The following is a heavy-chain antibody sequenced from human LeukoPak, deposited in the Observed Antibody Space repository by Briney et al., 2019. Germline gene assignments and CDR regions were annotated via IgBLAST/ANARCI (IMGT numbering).Heavy chain of an antibody. V-gene: IGHV1-8*02. D-gene: IGHD3-10*01. CDR3: ARVLYGSGSYYIPYWIPYYYYYMDV. CDR1: GYTFTGYY. J-gene: IGHJ6*03. CDR2: MNPNSGNT. Sequence: ASVKVSCKASGYTFTGYYMHWVRQATGQGREWMGWMNPNSGNTGYAQKFQGRVTMTRNNSISTAYMELSSLRSEDTAVYYCARVLYGSGSYYIPYWIPYYYYYMDVWGKGTTVTISS.